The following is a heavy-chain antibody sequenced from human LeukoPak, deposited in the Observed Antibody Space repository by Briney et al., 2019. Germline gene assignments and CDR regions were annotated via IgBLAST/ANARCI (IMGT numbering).Heavy chain of an antibody. J-gene: IGHJ4*02. CDR3: AREGGYCSGGSCYPLRLLDY. Sequence: SETLSLTCAVYGGSISSSSYYWGWIRQPPGKGLEWIGSIYYSGSTYYNPSLKSRVTISVDTSKNQFSLKLSSVTAADTAVYYCAREGGYCSGGSCYPLRLLDYWGQGTLVTVSS. D-gene: IGHD2-15*01. V-gene: IGHV4-39*07. CDR2: IYYSGST. CDR1: GGSISSSSYY.